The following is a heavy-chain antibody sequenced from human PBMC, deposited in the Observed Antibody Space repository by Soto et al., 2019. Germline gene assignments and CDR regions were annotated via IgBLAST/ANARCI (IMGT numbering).Heavy chain of an antibody. CDR3: ATAPRSFGDGGFDY. Sequence: ASVKVSCKVSGYTFTDYYMHWVQQAPGKGLEWMGLVDPEDGETIYAEKFQGRVTITADTSTDTAYMGRSSLRSEDTAVYYCATAPRSFGDGGFDYWGQGTLVTVSS. D-gene: IGHD3-10*01. CDR2: VDPEDGET. V-gene: IGHV1-69-2*01. J-gene: IGHJ4*02. CDR1: GYTFTDYY.